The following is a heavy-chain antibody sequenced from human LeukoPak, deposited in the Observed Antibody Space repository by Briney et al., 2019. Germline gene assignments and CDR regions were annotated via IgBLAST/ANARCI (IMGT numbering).Heavy chain of an antibody. Sequence: SETLSLTCCVSGGSISSSTYYWGWIRQPPGKGLEWIGNIYNSGSTYYNPSLKSRVTISVDTTQNQVSLKLSSGTAADTAVYYCARQAYSSNLGWFDPWGQGTLVTVSS. J-gene: IGHJ5*02. V-gene: IGHV4-39*01. CDR3: ARQAYSSNLGWFDP. D-gene: IGHD6-13*01. CDR1: GGSISSSTYY. CDR2: IYNSGST.